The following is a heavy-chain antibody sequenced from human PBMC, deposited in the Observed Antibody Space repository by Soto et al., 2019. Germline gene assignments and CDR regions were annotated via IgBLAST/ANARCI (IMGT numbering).Heavy chain of an antibody. Sequence: SVKVSCKASGGTFSSYAISWVRQAPGQGLEWMGGIIPIFGTANYAQKFQGRVTITADESTSTAYVELSSLRSEDTAVYYCARDDGYNSRYYFDYWGQGTPVTVSS. CDR1: GGTFSSYA. J-gene: IGHJ4*02. V-gene: IGHV1-69*13. D-gene: IGHD5-12*01. CDR2: IIPIFGTA. CDR3: ARDDGYNSRYYFDY.